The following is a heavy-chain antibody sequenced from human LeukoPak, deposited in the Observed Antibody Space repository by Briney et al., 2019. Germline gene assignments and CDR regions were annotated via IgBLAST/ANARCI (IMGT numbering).Heavy chain of an antibody. CDR2: ISNDGSNK. Sequence: GGSLSLTCAASGFTYSTYAMHWVRQAPGKGLEWVALISNDGSNKDYADSVKGRFTISRDNSKNTLYLQMNSLRAEDTAVYYCARGVWSGELLSALDYWGQGTLVTVSS. CDR3: ARGVWSGELLSALDY. J-gene: IGHJ4*02. D-gene: IGHD3-10*01. CDR1: GFTYSTYA. V-gene: IGHV3-30*04.